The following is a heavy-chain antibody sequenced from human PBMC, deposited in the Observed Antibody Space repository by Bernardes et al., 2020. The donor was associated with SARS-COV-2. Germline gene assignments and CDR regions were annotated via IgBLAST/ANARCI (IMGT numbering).Heavy chain of an antibody. Sequence: SETLSLTCAVHGDAFSSYCWSWIRQSPGKGLEWKGEINHSGNTNYNPSPKSRVTLSVDTSKNQFSLNLRSLTAADTAVYYCARGTNSVNMILVVIGFTVYFDYWGQGTLVTVPS. CDR1: GDAFSSYC. D-gene: IGHD3-22*01. J-gene: IGHJ4*02. CDR3: ARGTNSVNMILVVIGFTVYFDY. V-gene: IGHV4-34*01. CDR2: INHSGNT.